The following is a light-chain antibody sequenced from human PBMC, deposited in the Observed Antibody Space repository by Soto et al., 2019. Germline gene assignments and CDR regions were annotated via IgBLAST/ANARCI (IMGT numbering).Light chain of an antibody. CDR2: AVS. Sequence: QSALTQPASVSGSAGQSITISCTGISRDVGGYNYVSWYQQHPGKAPKLVIYAVSNRPSGVSNRFSGSKSANTASLTISGLQADDEADYYCSSYTSTNSLYVFGPGTKVTVL. CDR3: SSYTSTNSLYV. CDR1: SRDVGGYNY. V-gene: IGLV2-14*01. J-gene: IGLJ1*01.